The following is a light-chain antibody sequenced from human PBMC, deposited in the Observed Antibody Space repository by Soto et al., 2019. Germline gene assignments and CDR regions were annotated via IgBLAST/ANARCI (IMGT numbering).Light chain of an antibody. CDR3: CSYAGSSVL. V-gene: IGLV2-23*01. CDR2: EGR. CDR1: SSDIGYYNL. Sequence: QSALTKPASVSGSPGQSITISCTGTSSDIGYYNLVSWYQQHPGKAPKLMIYEGRKRPSGVSNRFSGSKSGNTASLTISGLQADDEADYYCCSYAGSSVLFGGGTKLTVL. J-gene: IGLJ2*01.